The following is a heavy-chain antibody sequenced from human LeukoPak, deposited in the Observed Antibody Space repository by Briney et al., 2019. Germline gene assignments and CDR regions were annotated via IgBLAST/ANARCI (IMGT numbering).Heavy chain of an antibody. J-gene: IGHJ5*02. CDR2: MNPNSGNT. V-gene: IGHV1-8*01. CDR3: ARGLRLGYCSGGSCSGGFDP. CDR1: GYTFTSYD. Sequence: GASVKVSCKASGYTFTSYDINWARQATGQGLEWMGWMNPNSGNTGYAQKFQGRVTMTRNTSISTAYMELSSLRSEDTAVYYCARGLRLGYCSGGSCSGGFDPWGQGTLVTVSS. D-gene: IGHD2-15*01.